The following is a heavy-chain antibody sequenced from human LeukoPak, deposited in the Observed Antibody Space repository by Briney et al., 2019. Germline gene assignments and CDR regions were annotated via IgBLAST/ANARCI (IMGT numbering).Heavy chain of an antibody. CDR2: ISHSGDA. CDR1: GGSFSGFY. D-gene: IGHD3-10*01. Sequence: SETLSLTCAVYGGSFSGFYWTWIRQPPGMGLEWIGEISHSGDANYNPSLRSRVTISVDTSKNQFSLKLSSVTAADTAVYYCARDYYGSGNYFGYWGQGTLVTVSS. CDR3: ARDYYGSGNYFGY. V-gene: IGHV4-34*01. J-gene: IGHJ4*02.